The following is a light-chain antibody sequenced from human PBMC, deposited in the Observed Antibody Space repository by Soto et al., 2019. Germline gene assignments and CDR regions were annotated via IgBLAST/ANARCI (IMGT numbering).Light chain of an antibody. CDR1: QSISSW. Sequence: DIQMTQPPSTLSASVGDRVTITCRASQSISSWLAWYQQKPGKAPKLLIHKASTLESGVPSRFSGSGSGTEFTLTISNLQPDDFATYYCQQYNSYPLTFGGGTKVELK. CDR2: KAS. V-gene: IGKV1-5*03. J-gene: IGKJ4*01. CDR3: QQYNSYPLT.